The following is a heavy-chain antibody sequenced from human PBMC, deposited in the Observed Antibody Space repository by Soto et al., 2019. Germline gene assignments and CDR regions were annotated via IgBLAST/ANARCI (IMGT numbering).Heavy chain of an antibody. CDR3: DRGYQLELDY. V-gene: IGHV4-30-4*01. D-gene: IGHD1-7*01. CDR2: IYSSGST. CDR1: GGSISSGDYY. Sequence: QVQLQESGPGLVKPSQTLSLTCTVSGGSISSGDYYWSWIRQPPGRGLEWIGHIYSSGSTYYNPSLKSRVPISVDTSKDQFSLKLSSVTAADTSVYYCDRGYQLELDYWGQGTLVSVSS. J-gene: IGHJ4*02.